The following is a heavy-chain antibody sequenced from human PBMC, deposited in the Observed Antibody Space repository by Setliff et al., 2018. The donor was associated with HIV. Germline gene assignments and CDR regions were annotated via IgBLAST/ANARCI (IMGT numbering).Heavy chain of an antibody. Sequence: PSETLSLTCAVYGGPFSGYYWSWIRQPPGKGLEWIGEINHSGSTDYNPSLKSRVTISLDTSKNQFSLSLRSVTAADTAVYFCARERPQSHFFDYWGQGTLVTVSS. D-gene: IGHD6-19*01. CDR2: INHSGST. CDR1: GGPFSGYY. CDR3: ARERPQSHFFDY. J-gene: IGHJ4*02. V-gene: IGHV4-34*01.